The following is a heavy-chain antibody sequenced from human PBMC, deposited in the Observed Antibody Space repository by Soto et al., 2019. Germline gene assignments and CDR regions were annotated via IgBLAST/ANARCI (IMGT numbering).Heavy chain of an antibody. J-gene: IGHJ6*02. Sequence: WASVKVSCKASGGTFSSYAISWVRQAPGQGLEWMGGIIPIFGTANYAQKFQGRVTITADESTSTAYMELSSLRSEDTAVYYCARHLGDDFWSGSLGYYYYYGMDVWGQGTTVTVSS. CDR2: IIPIFGTA. V-gene: IGHV1-69*13. D-gene: IGHD3-3*01. CDR3: ARHLGDDFWSGSLGYYYYYGMDV. CDR1: GGTFSSYA.